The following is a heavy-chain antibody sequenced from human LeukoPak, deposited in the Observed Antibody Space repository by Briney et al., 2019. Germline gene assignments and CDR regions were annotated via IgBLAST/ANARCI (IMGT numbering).Heavy chain of an antibody. V-gene: IGHV4-39*01. J-gene: IGHJ4*02. CDR1: GDSISSSSYY. D-gene: IGHD4-17*01. CDR2: IYYSGST. CDR3: ARALGGHDYGDYVSPHNYFDY. Sequence: PSETLSLTCTVSGDSISSSSYYWGWIRQPPGKGLEWIGSIYYSGSTYYNPSLKSRVTISVDTSKNQFSLKLSSVTAADTAVYYCARALGGHDYGDYVSPHNYFDYWGQGTLVTVSS.